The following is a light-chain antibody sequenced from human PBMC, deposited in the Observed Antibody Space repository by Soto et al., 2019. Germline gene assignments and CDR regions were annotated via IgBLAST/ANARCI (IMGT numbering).Light chain of an antibody. V-gene: IGKV3-20*01. Sequence: EIVLTQSAGTLSLSPGERATLSCRASQSVSNKYLAWYQKKTGQAPRLLIYGASTRASDSPDRCSGSGSVKHFKLTISSLEPDDFPIYYYQQYGSSPPDPFGQGTKLQSK. CDR2: GAS. CDR3: QQYGSSPPDP. CDR1: QSVSNKY. J-gene: IGKJ2*01.